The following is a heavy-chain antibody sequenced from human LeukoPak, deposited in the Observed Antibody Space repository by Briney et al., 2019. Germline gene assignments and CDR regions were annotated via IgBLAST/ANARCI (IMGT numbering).Heavy chain of an antibody. Sequence: GGSLRLSCAASGFTVSSNYMSWVRQAPGKGLEWVSVIYSGGSTYYADSVKGRFTISRDNSKNTLYLQMNSLRAEDTAVYYCARDPPRGYSYGPFSLYYWGQGTLVTVSS. V-gene: IGHV3-66*01. CDR1: GFTVSSNY. CDR2: IYSGGST. D-gene: IGHD5-18*01. CDR3: ARDPPRGYSYGPFSLYY. J-gene: IGHJ4*02.